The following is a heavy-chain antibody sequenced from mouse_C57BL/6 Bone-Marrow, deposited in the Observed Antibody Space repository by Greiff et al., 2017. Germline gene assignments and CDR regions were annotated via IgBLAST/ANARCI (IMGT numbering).Heavy chain of an antibody. Sequence: EVKLMESGGGLVQPGGSLKLSCAASGFTFSDYYMYWVRQTPEKRLEWVAYISNGGGSTYYPDTVQGRFTISRDNAKNTLYLQMSRLKSEATAMYNCARQGEYYGSSPFFESWGRGTTLEVAS. J-gene: IGHJ2*01. CDR2: ISNGGGST. CDR1: GFTFSDYY. D-gene: IGHD1-1*01. CDR3: ARQGEYYGSSPFFES. V-gene: IGHV5-12*01.